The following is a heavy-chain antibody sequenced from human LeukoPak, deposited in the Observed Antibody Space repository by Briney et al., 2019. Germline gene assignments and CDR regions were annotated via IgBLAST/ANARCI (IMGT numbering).Heavy chain of an antibody. CDR3: ARDWSGIGVTAIIDY. CDR2: ISYDGSNK. CDR1: GFTLSSYA. D-gene: IGHD2-21*02. Sequence: GGSLRLSCAASGFTLSSYAMHWVRQAPGKGLEWVAVISYDGSNKYYADSVKGRFTISRDNSKNTLYLQMNSLRAEDTAVYYCARDWSGIGVTAIIDYWGQGTLVTVSS. J-gene: IGHJ4*02. V-gene: IGHV3-30-3*01.